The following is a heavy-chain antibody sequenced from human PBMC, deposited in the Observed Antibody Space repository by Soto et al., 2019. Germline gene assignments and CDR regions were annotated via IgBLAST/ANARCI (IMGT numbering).Heavy chain of an antibody. V-gene: IGHV3-30-3*01. CDR3: AVNRGSGITGTTSYFDY. CDR2: ISYDGSNK. J-gene: IGHJ4*02. Sequence: QVQLVESGGGVVQPGRSLRLSCAASGFTFSSYAMHWVRQAPGKGLEWVAVISYDGSNKYYADSVKGRFTISRDNSKNTLYLQRNSLRAEDTAVYYCAVNRGSGITGTTSYFDYWGQGTLVTVSS. D-gene: IGHD1-20*01. CDR1: GFTFSSYA.